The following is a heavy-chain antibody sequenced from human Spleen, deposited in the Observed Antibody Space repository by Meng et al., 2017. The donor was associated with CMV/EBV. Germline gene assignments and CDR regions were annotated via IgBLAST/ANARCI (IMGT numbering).Heavy chain of an antibody. V-gene: IGHV3-7*01. CDR3: ARVKKEYCSSTSCPIVLAFDI. D-gene: IGHD2-2*01. Sequence: GESLKISCAASGFTFDGYAMNWVRQAPGKGLEWVANIKQDGSEKYYVDSVKGRFTISRDNAKNSLYLQMNSLRAEDTAVYYCARVKKEYCSSTSCPIVLAFDIWGQGTMVTVSS. CDR2: IKQDGSEK. J-gene: IGHJ3*02. CDR1: GFTFDGYA.